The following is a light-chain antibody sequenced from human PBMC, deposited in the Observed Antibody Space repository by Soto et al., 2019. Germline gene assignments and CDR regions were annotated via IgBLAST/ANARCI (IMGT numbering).Light chain of an antibody. CDR1: QTISTY. Sequence: DLQMTQSPSSLSASVGDRVTITCRASQTISTYLNWYQQKPGKAPKLLIYAASTLQSGVPSRFSGCGSGTDFTLTINSLQPEDFATYYCQQSHGIPYTFGQGTKLEIK. V-gene: IGKV1-39*01. CDR2: AAS. CDR3: QQSHGIPYT. J-gene: IGKJ2*01.